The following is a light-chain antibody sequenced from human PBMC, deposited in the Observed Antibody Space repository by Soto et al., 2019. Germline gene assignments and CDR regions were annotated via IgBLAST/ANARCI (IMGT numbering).Light chain of an antibody. V-gene: IGKV3D-15*01. J-gene: IGKJ1*01. CDR1: QSVSSN. Sequence: ETVLTQSPGTLSLSPGERSTLSCRASQSVSSNYLAWYQQKHGQAPRXXIYGASSRATGIPDRFSGSGSGTELTITINSLQSEDFEVYYCQQYNNWPRTFGQGTKVDIK. CDR2: GAS. CDR3: QQYNNWPRT.